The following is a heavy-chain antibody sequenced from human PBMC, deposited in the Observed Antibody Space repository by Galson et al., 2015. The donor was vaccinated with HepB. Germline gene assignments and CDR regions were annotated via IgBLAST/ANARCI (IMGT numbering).Heavy chain of an antibody. CDR3: ARHNIVGATQSYYDY. V-gene: IGHV5-51*01. CDR1: GYTFNNYW. CDR2: IYPGDSDT. D-gene: IGHD1-26*01. Sequence: QSGAEVKKPGESLKISCKGSGYTFNNYWIAWVRQMPGRGLEWMGIIYPGDSDTRYSPSFQGQVTISADKSISTAYLQWSSLKASDNAMYYCARHNIVGATQSYYDYWGQGTLVTVSS. J-gene: IGHJ4*02.